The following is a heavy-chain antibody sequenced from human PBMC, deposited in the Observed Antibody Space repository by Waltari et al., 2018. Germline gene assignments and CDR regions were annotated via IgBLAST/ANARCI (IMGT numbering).Heavy chain of an antibody. V-gene: IGHV4-39*06. CDR2: VQYNASP. J-gene: IGHJ2*01. CDR1: GDSVTSSASP. CDR3: ARDSSDFKWFFDV. Sequence: KLVESGPGLVRPSDTLSLTCSVSGDSVTSSASPWAWIRRPPGKPLQWLGSVQYNASPFYNPALRGRVTISVEPSTNQFVLKVNSVTAIDTAVYYCARDSSDFKWFFDVWGRGSLVNVSS.